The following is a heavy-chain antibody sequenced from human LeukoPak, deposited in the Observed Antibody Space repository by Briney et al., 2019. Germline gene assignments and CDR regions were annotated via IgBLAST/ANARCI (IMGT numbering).Heavy chain of an antibody. CDR3: ARGSYYYDSSGYYPYNWFDP. V-gene: IGHV3-30*02. CDR1: RFTFSSYG. Sequence: GGSLRLSCAASRFTFSSYGMHWVRQAPGKGLEWVAFIRYDGSNKYYADSVKGRFTVSRDNSKNTLYLQMNSLRAEDTAVYYCARGSYYYDSSGYYPYNWFDPWGQGTLVTVSS. J-gene: IGHJ5*02. CDR2: IRYDGSNK. D-gene: IGHD3-22*01.